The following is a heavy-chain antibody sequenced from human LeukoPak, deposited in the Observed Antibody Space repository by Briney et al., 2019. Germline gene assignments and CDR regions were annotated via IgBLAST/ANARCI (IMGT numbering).Heavy chain of an antibody. D-gene: IGHD2-15*01. CDR3: AREYCSGGSCYVDY. CDR2: IYNGGST. CDR1: GFTVRSNY. J-gene: IGHJ4*02. Sequence: GGSLRLSCAASGFTVRSNYMSWVRQAPGKGLEWVSVIYNGGSTYYADSVKGRFTISRDNSKNTLYLQMNSLRAEDTAVYYCAREYCSGGSCYVDYWGQGTLVTVSS. V-gene: IGHV3-53*01.